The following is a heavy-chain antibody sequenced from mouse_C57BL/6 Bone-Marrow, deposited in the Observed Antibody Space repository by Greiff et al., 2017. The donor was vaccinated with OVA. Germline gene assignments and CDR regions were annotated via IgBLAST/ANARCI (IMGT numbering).Heavy chain of an antibody. J-gene: IGHJ4*01. CDR2: ISYSGST. CDR3: ARYSGSSLSAMDY. V-gene: IGHV3-8*01. Sequence: ESGPGLAKPSQTLSLTCSVTGYSITSDYWNWIRKFPGNKLEYMGYISYSGSTYYNPSLKSRISITQDTSKDQYYLQLNSVTTEDTATYYCARYSGSSLSAMDYWGQGTSVTVSS. D-gene: IGHD6-1*01. CDR1: GYSITSDY.